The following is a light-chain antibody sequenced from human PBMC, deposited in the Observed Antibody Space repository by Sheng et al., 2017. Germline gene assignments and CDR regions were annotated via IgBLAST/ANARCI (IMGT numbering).Light chain of an antibody. CDR3: QQYNSYSRT. CDR1: QSISSW. J-gene: IGKJ1*01. Sequence: DIQMTQSPSTLSASVGDRVTITCRASQSISSWLAWYQQKPGKPLTXLIYKASSLESGVPSRFXGSGSGTEFTLTISSLQPDDFATYYCQQYNSYSRTFGQGTKVEYK. CDR2: KAS. V-gene: IGKV1-5*03.